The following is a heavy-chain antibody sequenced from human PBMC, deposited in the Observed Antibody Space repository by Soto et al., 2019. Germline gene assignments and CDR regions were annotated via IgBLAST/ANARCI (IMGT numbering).Heavy chain of an antibody. J-gene: IGHJ4*02. D-gene: IGHD6-6*01. CDR2: IWYDGSNK. Sequence: GGSLRLSCAASGFTFSSYGMHWVRQAPGKGLEWVAVIWYDGSNKYYADSVKGRFTISRDNSKNTLYLQMNSLRAEDTAVYYCARDPQRLYSSSSFGLDYWGQGTLVTVSS. V-gene: IGHV3-33*01. CDR3: ARDPQRLYSSSSFGLDY. CDR1: GFTFSSYG.